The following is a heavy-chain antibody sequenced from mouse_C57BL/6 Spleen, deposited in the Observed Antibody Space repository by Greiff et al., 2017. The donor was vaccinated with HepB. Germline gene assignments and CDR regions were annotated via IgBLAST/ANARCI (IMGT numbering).Heavy chain of an antibody. CDR1: GFTFNTYA. CDR2: IRSKSSNYAT. V-gene: IGHV10-3*01. J-gene: IGHJ3*01. Sequence: EVMLVESGGGLVQPKGSLKLSCAASGFTFNTYAMHWVRQAPGKGLEWVARIRSKSSNYATYYADSVKDRFTISRDESQSMLYLQMNNLKTEDTAMYYCVRDSPYGSEFAYWGQGTLVTVSA. CDR3: VRDSPYGSEFAY. D-gene: IGHD2-2*01.